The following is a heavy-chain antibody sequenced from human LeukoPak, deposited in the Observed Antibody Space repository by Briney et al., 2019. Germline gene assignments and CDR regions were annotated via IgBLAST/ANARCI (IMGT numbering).Heavy chain of an antibody. CDR1: GGSMNQYY. CDR3: AREARSGYEGFWSDP. CDR2: IYSTGTT. D-gene: IGHD5-12*01. J-gene: IGHJ5*02. V-gene: IGHV4-4*07. Sequence: PSETLSLTCTVSGGSMNQYYWSWIRQPAGKGLEWIGRIYSTGTTYYKPSLKSRVTMSVDTSHNQFFLKLNSVTAADTAVYYCAREARSGYEGFWSDPWGQGTVVTVSS.